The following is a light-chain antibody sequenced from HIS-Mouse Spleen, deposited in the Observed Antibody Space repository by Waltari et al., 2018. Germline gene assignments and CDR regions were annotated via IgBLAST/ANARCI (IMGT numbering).Light chain of an antibody. CDR2: AAS. Sequence: AIRMTQSPSSFSASTGDRVTITCRASQGISSYLAWYQQKPGKAPKLLVYAASTLQSGVPSRFRGSGSGTDFTRTISCLQSEDFATYYCQQYYSYLPITFGQGTRLESK. CDR3: QQYYSYLPIT. J-gene: IGKJ5*01. V-gene: IGKV1-8*01. CDR1: QGISSY.